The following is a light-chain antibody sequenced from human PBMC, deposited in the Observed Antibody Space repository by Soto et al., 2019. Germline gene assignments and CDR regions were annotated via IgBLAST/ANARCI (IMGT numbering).Light chain of an antibody. CDR2: GAS. V-gene: IGKV3-15*01. J-gene: IGKJ4*01. CDR1: QSVYGN. Sequence: ELLFTQSPDTLSLSPGERATLSCRASQSVYGNYLAWYQQKPGQAPRILIYGASTRDTAIPARFSGSGSGTECTLTISRLQSEDSEVYYCQQYNNWPLTFGGGTKVDIK. CDR3: QQYNNWPLT.